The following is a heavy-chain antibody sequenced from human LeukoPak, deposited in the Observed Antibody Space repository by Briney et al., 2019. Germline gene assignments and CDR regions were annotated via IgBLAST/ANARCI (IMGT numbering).Heavy chain of an antibody. J-gene: IGHJ4*02. Sequence: TPGGSLRLSCAASGFTFSSYSMNWVRQAPGKGLEWVSSISSSSTYIYYADSVKGRFTISRDNAKNSLYLQMNSLRAEDTAVYYCAREFTPTSLTRSSYCFDYWGQGTLVTVSS. CDR1: GFTFSSYS. V-gene: IGHV3-21*01. CDR2: ISSSSTYI. CDR3: AREFTPTSLTRSSYCFDY. D-gene: IGHD4/OR15-4a*01.